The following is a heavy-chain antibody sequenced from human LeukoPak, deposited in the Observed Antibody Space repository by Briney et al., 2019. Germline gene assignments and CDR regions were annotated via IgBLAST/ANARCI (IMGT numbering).Heavy chain of an antibody. Sequence: SETLSLTCTVSGGSISSYYWSWIRQPPGKGLEWIGYIYYSGSTNYNPSLKSRVTISVDTSKNQFSLKLSSVTAADTAVYYCARAGRDGYPENAFDIWGQGTMVTVSS. CDR2: IYYSGST. J-gene: IGHJ3*02. D-gene: IGHD5-24*01. CDR3: ARAGRDGYPENAFDI. CDR1: GGSISSYY. V-gene: IGHV4-59*12.